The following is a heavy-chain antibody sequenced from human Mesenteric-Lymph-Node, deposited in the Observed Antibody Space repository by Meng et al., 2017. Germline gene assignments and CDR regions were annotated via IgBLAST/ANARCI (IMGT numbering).Heavy chain of an antibody. V-gene: IGHV1-2*06. CDR1: GYTFTGCY. D-gene: IGHD3-10*02. CDR3: ARECSQAGMDV. Sequence: ASAKVSCKASGYTFTGCYMHWVRQAPGQGLEWLGRMNPNSGATNNAQKFQGRVTMTRDTSNSTAYMELSSLRSDDTAVYFCARECSQAGMDVWGQGTTVTVSS. J-gene: IGHJ6*02. CDR2: MNPNSGAT.